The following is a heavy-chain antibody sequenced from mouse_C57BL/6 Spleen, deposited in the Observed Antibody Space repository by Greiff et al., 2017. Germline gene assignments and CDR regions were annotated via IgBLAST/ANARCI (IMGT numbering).Heavy chain of an antibody. J-gene: IGHJ4*01. Sequence: VQLQQSGAELARPGASVKMSCKASGYTFTSYTMHWVKQRPGQGLEWIGYINPSSGYTKYNQKFKDKATLTADKSSSTAYMQLSSLTSEDSAVYYCARWGDYGSSYGDAMDYWGQGTSVTVSS. V-gene: IGHV1-4*01. CDR2: INPSSGYT. D-gene: IGHD1-1*01. CDR3: ARWGDYGSSYGDAMDY. CDR1: GYTFTSYT.